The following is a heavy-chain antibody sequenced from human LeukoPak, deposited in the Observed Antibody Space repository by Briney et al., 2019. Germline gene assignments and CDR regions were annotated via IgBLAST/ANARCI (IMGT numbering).Heavy chain of an antibody. CDR3: ANSIVGEDAFDI. CDR2: ISGSGGST. CDR1: GFTFSSYA. V-gene: IGHV3-23*01. J-gene: IGHJ3*02. Sequence: XGSLRLSCAASGFTFSSYAMSWVRQAPGKGLEWVSAISGSGGSTYYADSVKGRFTISRDNSKNTLYLQMNSLRAEDTAVYYCANSIVGEDAFDIWGQGTMVTVSS. D-gene: IGHD2-15*01.